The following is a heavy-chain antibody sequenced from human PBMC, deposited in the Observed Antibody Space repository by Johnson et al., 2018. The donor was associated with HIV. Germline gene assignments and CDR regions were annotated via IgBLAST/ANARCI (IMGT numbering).Heavy chain of an antibody. CDR2: ISYDGSNK. D-gene: IGHD3-22*01. Sequence: QVQLVESGGGVVQPGRSLRLSCVASGFTFFSYGMHWVRQAPGKGLEWVAVISYDGSNKYYVESVKGRFTTSRDNSKNTLFLQMNSLRPEETAVYYCAKEQSVVVIGIGAFDIWGQGTMVTVSS. CDR1: GFTFFSYG. J-gene: IGHJ3*02. V-gene: IGHV3-30*18. CDR3: AKEQSVVVIGIGAFDI.